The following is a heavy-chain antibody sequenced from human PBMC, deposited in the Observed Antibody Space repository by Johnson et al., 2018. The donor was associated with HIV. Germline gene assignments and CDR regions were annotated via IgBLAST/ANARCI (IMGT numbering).Heavy chain of an antibody. CDR2: ISSSGSTI. Sequence: QVQLVESGGGVVQPGRSLRLSCAASGFTFSDYYMSWIRQAPGQGLEWVSSISSSGSTIYYADSVKGRLTISRDNAKNSLYLQMNCLRAEDTAVYYCGWYCRGGSSSAFHIWGQGSMVTVSS. CDR3: GWYCRGGSSSAFHI. D-gene: IGHD2-15*01. J-gene: IGHJ3*02. V-gene: IGHV3-11*04. CDR1: GFTFSDYY.